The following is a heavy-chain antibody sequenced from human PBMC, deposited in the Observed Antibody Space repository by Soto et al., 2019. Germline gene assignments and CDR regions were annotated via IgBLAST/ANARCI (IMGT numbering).Heavy chain of an antibody. CDR2: SIPIFGTA. Sequence: GASVKVSCKASGGTFSSYANSWVRQAPGQGLEWMGGSIPIFGTANYAHKFQGRVTITADKSTSTAYMELSSLRSADTAVYYCATIPLWMPLYFDYWCKGTLCTVAS. CDR3: ATIPLWMPLYFDY. J-gene: IGHJ4*02. CDR1: GGTFSSYA. D-gene: IGHD5-18*01. V-gene: IGHV1-69*06.